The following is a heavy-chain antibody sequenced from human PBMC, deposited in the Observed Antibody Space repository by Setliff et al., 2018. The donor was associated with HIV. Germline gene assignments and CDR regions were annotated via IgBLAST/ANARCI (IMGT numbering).Heavy chain of an antibody. CDR1: GGSFSGYS. Sequence: SETLSLTCAVYGGSFSGYSWGWIRQPPGKGLEWIGEINHSGSPNYNPSLKSRVTISVDTSKRQFSLNLTSVTAADTAVYYCARGPPAEDYYYYMDVWDKGTTVTVSS. CDR3: ARGPPAEDYYYYMDV. V-gene: IGHV4-34*01. J-gene: IGHJ6*03. CDR2: INHSGSP.